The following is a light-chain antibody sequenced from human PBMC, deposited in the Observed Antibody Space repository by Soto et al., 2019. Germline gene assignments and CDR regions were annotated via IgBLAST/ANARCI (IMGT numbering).Light chain of an antibody. Sequence: QSVLTQPPSVSGAPGQRVTISFTGSSSNIGAGYNVHWYQQIPGTAPKLLIYDNGKRPSGVPDRFSGSKSGTSASLAITGLQAEDEADYYCQSFWVFGGGTKLTVL. CDR2: DNG. J-gene: IGLJ2*01. CDR1: SSNIGAGYN. V-gene: IGLV1-40*01. CDR3: QSFWV.